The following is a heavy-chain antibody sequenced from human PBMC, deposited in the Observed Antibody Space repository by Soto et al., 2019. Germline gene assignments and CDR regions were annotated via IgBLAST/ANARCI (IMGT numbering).Heavy chain of an antibody. CDR1: GDSISSPNW. V-gene: IGHV4-4*02. CDR2: MFASGSS. J-gene: IGHJ4*02. Sequence: QVQLQESGPGLVKPSETLSLTCAVSGDSISSPNWWSWYRQPPGKGLELGGEMFASGSSNYNPSLNGRVTMSLGTSKNHFSLRLTSLTAADTAIYYCAREGFDHRPDYWGQGIPVTVSS. CDR3: AREGFDHRPDY.